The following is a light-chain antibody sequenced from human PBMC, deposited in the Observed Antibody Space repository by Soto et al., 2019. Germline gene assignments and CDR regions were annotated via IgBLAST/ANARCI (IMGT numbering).Light chain of an antibody. V-gene: IGKV1-12*01. CDR1: QSISSW. CDR2: AAS. J-gene: IGKJ1*01. CDR3: QQSYSTPPWT. Sequence: DIQMTQSPSFVSASVGDRVTITCRASQSISSWLAWYQQKPGKAPKLLIYAASNLQSGVPSRFSGSGSGTDFTLTISSLQPEDFATYFCQQSYSTPPWTFGQGTKVDIK.